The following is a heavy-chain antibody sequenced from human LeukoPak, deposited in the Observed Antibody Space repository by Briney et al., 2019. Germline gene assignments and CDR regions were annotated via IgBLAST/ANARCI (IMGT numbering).Heavy chain of an antibody. V-gene: IGHV4-4*02. CDR1: GDSISSSNW. J-gene: IGHJ4*02. D-gene: IGHD3-10*01. CDR3: AREANYGSGSYYLDY. CDR2: IYHSGTT. Sequence: PSGTLSLTCAVSGDSISSSNWWSWVRQPPGKGLEWIGEIYHSGTTNYSPSLKSRVTISVDKSKNQFSLKVTSVTAADTAVYYCAREANYGSGSYYLDYWGQGTLVTVSS.